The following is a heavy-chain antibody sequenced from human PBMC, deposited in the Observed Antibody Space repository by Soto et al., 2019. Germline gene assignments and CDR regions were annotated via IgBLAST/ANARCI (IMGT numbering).Heavy chain of an antibody. V-gene: IGHV4-39*01. CDR1: GGSITSGGVY. CDR3: ARHGTELTAVNWFVS. CDR2: IYYSGSV. J-gene: IGHJ5*01. D-gene: IGHD2-21*02. Sequence: XESLCLTCTVSGGSITSGGVYWGWVRHSPGKGLEWIGSIYYSGSVFYNPSLESRVTISADVSRDQFSLKLTSVTAADTAVYYCARHGTELTAVNWFVSWGHGTLVTVSS.